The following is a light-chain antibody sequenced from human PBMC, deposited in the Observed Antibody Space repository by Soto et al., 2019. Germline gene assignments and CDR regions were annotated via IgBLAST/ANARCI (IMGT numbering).Light chain of an antibody. J-gene: IGLJ2*01. CDR2: EVA. CDR1: SSDVGSYNY. CDR3: SSYAGSNVV. V-gene: IGLV2-8*01. Sequence: QSALTQPPSASGSPGQSVTISCTGTSSDVGSYNYVSWYQQHPGKAPKVIIYEVAKRPSGVPDRFSGSKAGNTASLTVSGLQDEDEADYYCSSYAGSNVVFGGGTKLTVL.